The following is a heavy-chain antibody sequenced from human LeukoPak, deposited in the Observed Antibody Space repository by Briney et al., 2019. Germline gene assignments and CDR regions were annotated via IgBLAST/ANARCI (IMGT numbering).Heavy chain of an antibody. J-gene: IGHJ5*02. D-gene: IGHD6-13*01. Sequence: ASVKVSCKASGYTFTGFYMHWVRQAPGQGLEWMGWINPNRGGTNFAQKFQGRVTMTRDTSTSTVYMELSSLRSEDTAVYYCARDLIAAAGTTWFDPWGQGTLVTVSS. CDR2: INPNRGGT. V-gene: IGHV1-2*02. CDR3: ARDLIAAAGTTWFDP. CDR1: GYTFTGFY.